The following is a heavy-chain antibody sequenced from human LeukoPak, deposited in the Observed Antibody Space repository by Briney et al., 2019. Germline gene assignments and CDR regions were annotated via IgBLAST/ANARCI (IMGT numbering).Heavy chain of an antibody. D-gene: IGHD1-26*01. CDR1: GFTFSNAW. CDR3: ARALGSPLDY. Sequence: GGSLRLSCAASGFTFSNAWMSWVRQAPGKGLVWVSRINDDGSRTTSADSVKGRFTISRDNAKNTVYLQMNSLRAEDTAVYYCARALGSPLDYWGQGTLLIVSS. V-gene: IGHV3-74*03. CDR2: INDDGSRT. J-gene: IGHJ4*02.